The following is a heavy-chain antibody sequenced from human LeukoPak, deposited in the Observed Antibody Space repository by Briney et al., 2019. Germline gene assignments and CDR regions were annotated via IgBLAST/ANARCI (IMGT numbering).Heavy chain of an antibody. J-gene: IGHJ4*02. CDR1: GVTVGNNY. D-gene: IGHD4-17*01. CDR2: ISDSGGNT. CDR3: AAFTVNLDF. V-gene: IGHV3-23*01. Sequence: GGSLRLSCAASGVTVGNNYMIWVRQAPGKGLEWVSAISDSGGNTYYADSVKGRFTISRDNSKNTLYLQMNSLRAEDTAFYYCAAFTVNLDFWGQGTLVTVSS.